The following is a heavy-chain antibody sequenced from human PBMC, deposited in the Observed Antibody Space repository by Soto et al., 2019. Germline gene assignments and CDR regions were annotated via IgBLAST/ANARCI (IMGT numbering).Heavy chain of an antibody. CDR2: IIPILGIA. D-gene: IGHD6-13*01. CDR1: GGTFSSYT. CDR3: ARGPLPYSSSWPLGYYYGMDV. J-gene: IGHJ6*02. V-gene: IGHV1-69*02. Sequence: SVKVSCKASGGTFSSYTISWVRQAPGQGLEWMGRIIPILGIANYAQKFQGRVTITADKSTSTAYMELSSLRSEDTAVYYCARGPLPYSSSWPLGYYYGMDVWGQGTTVTVSS.